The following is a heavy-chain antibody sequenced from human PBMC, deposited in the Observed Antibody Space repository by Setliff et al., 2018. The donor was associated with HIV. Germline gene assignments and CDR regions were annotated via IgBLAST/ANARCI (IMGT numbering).Heavy chain of an antibody. J-gene: IGHJ6*03. Sequence: ASVKVSCKTSGDTFTSYDINWVRQAAGHGLEWMGWMTPYSGNTGYAQKFQGRVSMTRNTSISTAYMELSSLRSEDTAVYYCARNYYDSSGYRHYYYYYYMDVWGKGTTVTVSS. V-gene: IGHV1-8*02. CDR1: GDTFTSYD. D-gene: IGHD3-22*01. CDR3: ARNYYDSSGYRHYYYYYYMDV. CDR2: MTPYSGNT.